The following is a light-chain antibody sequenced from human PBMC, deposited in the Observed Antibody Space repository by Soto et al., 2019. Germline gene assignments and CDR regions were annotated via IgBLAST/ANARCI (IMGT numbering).Light chain of an antibody. CDR2: GIS. V-gene: IGKV3-11*01. CDR3: QQRSNWPPIT. Sequence: EIVLTHSPATLSLSPWEIATLSCRASQSVSSYLAWYQQKPGQAPRLLIYGISKRATDIPDRFSGSGSGTDFTLTISSLEPEDFAVYYCQQRSNWPPITFGQGTRLEIK. J-gene: IGKJ5*01. CDR1: QSVSSY.